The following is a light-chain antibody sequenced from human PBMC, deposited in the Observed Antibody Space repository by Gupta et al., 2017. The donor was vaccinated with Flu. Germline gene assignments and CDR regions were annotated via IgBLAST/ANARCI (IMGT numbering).Light chain of an antibody. CDR2: DVT. CDR3: SSCTSSTTLV. V-gene: IGLV2-14*01. CDR1: SSDIGSYNY. J-gene: IGLJ2*01. Sequence: SITSSCIGTSSDIGSYNYVSWYQQHPGKAPKLLIYDVTNRPSGISNRFSGSKSGDTASLTISGLQAEDEADYYCSSCTSSTTLVFGGGTKLTVL.